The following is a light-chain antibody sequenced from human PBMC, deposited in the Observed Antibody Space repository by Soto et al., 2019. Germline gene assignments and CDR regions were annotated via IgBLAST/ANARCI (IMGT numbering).Light chain of an antibody. CDR3: MEATHWPPLT. J-gene: IGKJ4*01. CDR2: KVS. CDR1: QSLVHSDGNTY. V-gene: IGKV2-30*02. Sequence: DVVMPQSPLSLPVTLGQPASISCRSSQSLVHSDGNTYLNWFQQRPVQSPRRLISKVSYRDSGVPDRFSGSGTVTDVTLEISSVEAEDVGVYYWMEATHWPPLTFGGGTKVEIK.